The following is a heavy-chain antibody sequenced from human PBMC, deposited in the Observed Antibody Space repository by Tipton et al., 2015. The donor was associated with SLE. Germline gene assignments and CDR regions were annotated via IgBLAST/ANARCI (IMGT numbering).Heavy chain of an antibody. J-gene: IGHJ5*01. D-gene: IGHD6-6*01. CDR2: IYTSGST. V-gene: IGHV4-61*02. Sequence: TLSLTCTVSGGSFGSGGYYWTWVRQSAGKGLEFIGRIYTSGSTNYNPPFKSRVTVSADTSRDQFSLKLDSVTAADTALYYCARQVYSSSSWFDSWGLGTLVTVSS. CDR3: ARQVYSSSSWFDS. CDR1: GGSFGSGGYY.